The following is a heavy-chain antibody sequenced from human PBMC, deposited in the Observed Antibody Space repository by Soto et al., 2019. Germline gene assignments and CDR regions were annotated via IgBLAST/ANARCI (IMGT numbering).Heavy chain of an antibody. Sequence: PGGSLRLSCAASGFTFSSSAMHWVRQAPGKGLEWVAVISYDGAYQDYADSVKGRFTISKDISKNTLYLQMDSLRAEDTAVYYCAKTIAVAGLHYFDYWGQGTPVTVSS. CDR1: GFTFSSSA. J-gene: IGHJ4*02. V-gene: IGHV3-30-3*02. CDR3: AKTIAVAGLHYFDY. CDR2: ISYDGAYQ. D-gene: IGHD6-19*01.